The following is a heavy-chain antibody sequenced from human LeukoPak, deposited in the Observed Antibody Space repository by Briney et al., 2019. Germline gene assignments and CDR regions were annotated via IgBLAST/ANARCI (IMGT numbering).Heavy chain of an antibody. CDR2: ISSSGGNT. V-gene: IGHV3-23*01. D-gene: IGHD6-19*01. J-gene: IGHJ3*02. Sequence: GGSLRLSCAASGFTFSSYGMSWVRQAPGKGLEWVSSISSSGGNTYYADSVKGRFSISRDNSKNTLYLQMNSLRAEDTAVYYCAKVAGTGAFDIWGQGTMVTVSS. CDR3: AKVAGTGAFDI. CDR1: GFTFSSYG.